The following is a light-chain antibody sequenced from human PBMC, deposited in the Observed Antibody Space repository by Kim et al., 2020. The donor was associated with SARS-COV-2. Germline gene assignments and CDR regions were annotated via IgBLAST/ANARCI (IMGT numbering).Light chain of an antibody. CDR1: QSVSSSY. CDR3: QQYGSSPQT. J-gene: IGKJ1*01. CDR2: GAS. Sequence: SPGERATLSCRASQSVSSSYLAWYQPKPGQAPRLLIYGASSRATGIPDRFSGSGSGTDFTLTISRLEPEDCAVYYCQQYGSSPQTFGQGTKVDIK. V-gene: IGKV3-20*01.